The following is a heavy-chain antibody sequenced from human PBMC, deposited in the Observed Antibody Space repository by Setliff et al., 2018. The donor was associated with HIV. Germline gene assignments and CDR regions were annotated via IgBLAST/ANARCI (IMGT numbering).Heavy chain of an antibody. Sequence: ASVKVSCKASGGTLTNSAIGWVRQAPGQGLEWMGGIIPIFGTTHYAQKFQGRVTVTADESTSTAYMQLSSLRSDDTAVYYCARGRNYDSSGYGDYYYYMDVWGKGTTVTVSS. D-gene: IGHD3-22*01. V-gene: IGHV1-69*13. CDR1: GGTLTNSA. CDR3: ARGRNYDSSGYGDYYYYMDV. J-gene: IGHJ6*03. CDR2: IIPIFGTT.